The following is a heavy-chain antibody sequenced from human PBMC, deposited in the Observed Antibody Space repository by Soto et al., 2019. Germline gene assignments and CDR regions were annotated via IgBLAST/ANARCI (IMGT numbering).Heavy chain of an antibody. CDR1: GFTVSSNY. J-gene: IGHJ6*04. CDR3: ARGRYCISTSCQGYYYYYGMDV. V-gene: IGHV3-66*01. D-gene: IGHD2-2*01. Sequence: EVQLVESGGGLVQPGGSLRLSCAASGFTVSSNYMSWVRQAPGKGLEWVSVIYSGGSTYYADSVKGRFTISRDNSKNTLYLQMNSLRAEDTAVYYCARGRYCISTSCQGYYYYYGMDVWGKGTTVTVSS. CDR2: IYSGGST.